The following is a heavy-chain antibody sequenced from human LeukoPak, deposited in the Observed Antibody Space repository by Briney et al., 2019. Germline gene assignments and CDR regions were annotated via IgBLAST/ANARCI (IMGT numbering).Heavy chain of an antibody. D-gene: IGHD3-10*01. V-gene: IGHV4-34*01. Sequence: SETLSLTCAVYGGSFSGYYWSWIRQPPGKGLEWIGEINHSGSTNYNPSLKSRVTISVDTSKNQFSLKLSSVTAADTAVYYCDYVGYYGSGTIFDYWGQGTLVAVSS. CDR3: DYVGYYGSGTIFDY. CDR1: GGSFSGYY. J-gene: IGHJ4*02. CDR2: INHSGST.